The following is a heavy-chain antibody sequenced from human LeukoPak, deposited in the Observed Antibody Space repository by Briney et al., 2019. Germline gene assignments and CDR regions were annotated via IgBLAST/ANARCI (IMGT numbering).Heavy chain of an antibody. J-gene: IGHJ4*02. CDR2: SSSSGSTI. Sequence: GSLRLSCAASGFTLSDYYMSWIRQAPGKGLEWVSYSSSSGSTIYYADSVKGRFAISRDDAKNSLYLQMNSLRAEDTAVYYCARRRDFIDYWGQGTLVAVSS. D-gene: IGHD3/OR15-3a*01. V-gene: IGHV3-11*01. CDR1: GFTLSDYY. CDR3: ARRRDFIDY.